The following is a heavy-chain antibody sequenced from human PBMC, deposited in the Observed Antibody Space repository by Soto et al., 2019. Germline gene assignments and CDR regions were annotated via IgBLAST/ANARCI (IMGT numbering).Heavy chain of an antibody. CDR3: AKEDTSSGSLDY. CDR2: ISDSGATT. D-gene: IGHD6-19*01. CDR1: GFPFGENA. J-gene: IGHJ4*02. Sequence: GVSLCLSCAAAGFPFGENAMSWVRQAPGKGLERVAGISDSGATTYYADSVKGRFTISRDNSKNTLYLQMKSLRAEDSASYYCAKEDTSSGSLDYWGQGALVTVSS. V-gene: IGHV3-23*01.